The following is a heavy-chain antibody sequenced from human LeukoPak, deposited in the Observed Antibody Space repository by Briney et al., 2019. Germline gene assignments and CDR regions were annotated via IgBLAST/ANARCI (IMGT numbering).Heavy chain of an antibody. CDR3: SRDSYPPITMIVVAPGYFDL. Sequence: PGGSLRLSCAASGFTFSSYSMTWVRQAPGKGMEWVSSISSSSSYIYYADSVKGRFTISRDNAKNSLYLQMNSLRAEDTAVYSCSRDSYPPITMIVVAPGYFDLWGRGTLVTVSS. CDR1: GFTFSSYS. V-gene: IGHV3-21*01. J-gene: IGHJ2*01. D-gene: IGHD3-22*01. CDR2: ISSSSSYI.